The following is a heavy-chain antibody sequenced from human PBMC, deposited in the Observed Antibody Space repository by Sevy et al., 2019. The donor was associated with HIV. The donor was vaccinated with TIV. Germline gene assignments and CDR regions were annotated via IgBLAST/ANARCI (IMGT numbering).Heavy chain of an antibody. Sequence: GGSLRLSCLGSEFTFSGAWMNWVRQAPGKGLEWVGRIKSTSDGGTTDYAAPVKGRFTISRDDSKNTGYLQMNNLKIEDTAVYFCTAVCVDCVSFDFWGPGTQVTVSS. J-gene: IGHJ4*02. D-gene: IGHD2-21*01. V-gene: IGHV3-15*01. CDR2: IKSTSDGGTT. CDR1: EFTFSGAW. CDR3: TAVCVDCVSFDF.